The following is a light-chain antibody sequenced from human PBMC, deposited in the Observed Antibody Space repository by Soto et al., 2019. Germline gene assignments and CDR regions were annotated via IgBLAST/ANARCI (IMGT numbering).Light chain of an antibody. CDR2: GAS. V-gene: IGKV3-15*01. Sequence: ELVMTQSPATLSVSPGERATLSCRASQSISSNLAWYQQKPGQAPRLLIHGASTRAIGIPARFSGSGSGTEFTRTISSLQSEDFAFYYCQQYNNWPPYPFGQGTKLEIK. J-gene: IGKJ2*01. CDR3: QQYNNWPPYP. CDR1: QSISSN.